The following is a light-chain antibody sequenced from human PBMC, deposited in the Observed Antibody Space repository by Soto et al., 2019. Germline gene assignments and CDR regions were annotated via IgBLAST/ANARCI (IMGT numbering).Light chain of an antibody. V-gene: IGKV3D-20*02. Sequence: EIFLTPSPVTRSLSQGESATLSCMASQSVSSSFLAWYQQKPGQAPRLLIYGASSRATGIPARFRGSGSGTDFTLTLSSLEPEDFAVYSCQQRSNWPPFTFGGGTKVDIK. J-gene: IGKJ4*01. CDR1: QSVSSSF. CDR2: GAS. CDR3: QQRSNWPPFT.